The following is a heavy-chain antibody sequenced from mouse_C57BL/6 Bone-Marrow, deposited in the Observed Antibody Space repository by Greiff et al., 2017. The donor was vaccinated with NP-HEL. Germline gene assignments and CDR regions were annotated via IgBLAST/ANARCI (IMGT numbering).Heavy chain of an antibody. D-gene: IGHD3-2*02. Sequence: QVQLQQPGAELVRPGSSVKLSCKASGYTFTSYWMHWVKQRPIQGLEWIGNIDPSDSETHYNQKFKDKATLTVDKSSSTAYMQLSSLTSEDSAVYYCALDSSGYGGKNYWGQGTTLTVSS. J-gene: IGHJ2*01. V-gene: IGHV1-52*01. CDR1: GYTFTSYW. CDR2: IDPSDSET. CDR3: ALDSSGYGGKNY.